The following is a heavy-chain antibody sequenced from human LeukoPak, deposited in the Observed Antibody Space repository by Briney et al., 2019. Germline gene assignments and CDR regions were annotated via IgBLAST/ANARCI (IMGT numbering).Heavy chain of an antibody. J-gene: IGHJ6*03. D-gene: IGHD3-10*01. CDR1: AFTFPTYG. V-gene: IGHV3-23*01. CDR3: AAKTRLSAVTSYYYVDV. Sequence: GGSLRLSCAASAFTFPTYGMIWVRQAPGKGLEWVSSITESGDNTYYADSVKGRFTISRDNSKNTLYLQMNSLRAEDTAVYYCAAKTRLSAVTSYYYVDVWGKGTTATVSS. CDR2: ITESGDNT.